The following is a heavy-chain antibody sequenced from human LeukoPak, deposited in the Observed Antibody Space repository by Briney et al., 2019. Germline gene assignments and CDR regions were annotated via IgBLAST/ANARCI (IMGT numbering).Heavy chain of an antibody. CDR1: GGSISSYY. V-gene: IGHV4-59*08. Sequence: KPSETLSLTCTVSGGSISSYYWSWIRQPPGKGLEWIGYIYYSGSTNYNPSLKSRVTISVDTSKNQFSLKLSSVTAADAAVYYCARLGIAAAGIGNWGQGTLVTVSS. J-gene: IGHJ4*02. CDR3: ARLGIAAAGIGN. CDR2: IYYSGST. D-gene: IGHD6-13*01.